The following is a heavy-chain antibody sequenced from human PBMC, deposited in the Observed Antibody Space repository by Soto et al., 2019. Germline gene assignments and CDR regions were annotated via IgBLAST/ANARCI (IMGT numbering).Heavy chain of an antibody. CDR3: ARDGYDFWSGYYPTYYYGMDV. D-gene: IGHD3-3*01. V-gene: IGHV3-21*01. J-gene: IGHJ6*02. CDR1: GFTFSSYS. CDR2: ISSSSSYI. Sequence: GGSLRLSCAASGFTFSSYSMNWVRQAPGKGLEWVSSISSSSSYIYYADSVKGRSTISRDNAKNSLYLQMDSLRAEDTAVYYCARDGYDFWSGYYPTYYYGMDVWGQGTTVTVSS.